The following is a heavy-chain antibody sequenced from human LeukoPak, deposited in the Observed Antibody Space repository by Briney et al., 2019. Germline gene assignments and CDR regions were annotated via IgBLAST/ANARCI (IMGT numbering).Heavy chain of an antibody. CDR3: ARGRGSSSWQVGSYFDY. J-gene: IGHJ4*02. CDR1: GGSFSGYY. D-gene: IGHD6-13*01. CDR2: INHSGST. V-gene: IGHV4-34*01. Sequence: PSETLSLTCAVYGGSFSGYYWSWIRQPPGKGLEWIGEINHSGSTNYNPSLKSRVTISVDTSKNRFSLKLSSVTAADTAVYYCARGRGSSSWQVGSYFDYWGQGTLVTVSS.